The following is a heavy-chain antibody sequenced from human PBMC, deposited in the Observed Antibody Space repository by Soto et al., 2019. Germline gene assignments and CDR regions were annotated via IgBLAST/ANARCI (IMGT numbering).Heavy chain of an antibody. D-gene: IGHD6-19*01. Sequence: ASVKVSCKASGGTFSSYGISWVRQAPGQGLEWMGWISAYNGNTNYAQKLQGRVTMTTDTSTSTAYMELRSLRSDDTAVYYCARAGYSSGWYFPYAFDIWGQGTMVTVSS. J-gene: IGHJ3*02. CDR3: ARAGYSSGWYFPYAFDI. CDR2: ISAYNGNT. V-gene: IGHV1-18*01. CDR1: GGTFSSYG.